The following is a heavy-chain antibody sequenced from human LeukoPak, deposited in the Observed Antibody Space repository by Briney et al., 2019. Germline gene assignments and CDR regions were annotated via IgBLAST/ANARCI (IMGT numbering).Heavy chain of an antibody. CDR2: MNAKSGHT. D-gene: IGHD3-22*01. V-gene: IGHV1-8*02. CDR1: GYSFIGYY. Sequence: ASVSVSCKASGYSFIGYYIHGVRQAPGQGPEWMGWMNAKSGHTGYAQNLEGRVTMTRDTSTNTAYMELRGLRSEDTAVYFCARGMFDNSGHYYYFYYALDVWGQGTTVTVSS. CDR3: ARGMFDNSGHYYYFYYALDV. J-gene: IGHJ6*02.